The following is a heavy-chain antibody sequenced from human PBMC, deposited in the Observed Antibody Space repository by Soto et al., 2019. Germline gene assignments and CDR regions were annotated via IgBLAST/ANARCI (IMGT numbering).Heavy chain of an antibody. V-gene: IGHV3-30-3*01. CDR2: ISYDGSNK. CDR1: GFTFSSYA. CDR3: ARDLVASPYGWFDP. J-gene: IGHJ5*02. Sequence: GGSLRLSCAASGFTFSSYAMHWVRQAPGKGLEWVAVISYDGSNKYYADSVKGRFTISRDNSKNTLYLQMNSLRAEDTAVYYCARDLVASPYGWFDPWGQGTLVTVSS. D-gene: IGHD2-2*01.